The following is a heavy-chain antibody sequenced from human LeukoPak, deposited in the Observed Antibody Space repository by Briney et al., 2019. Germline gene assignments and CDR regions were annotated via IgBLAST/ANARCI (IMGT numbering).Heavy chain of an antibody. D-gene: IGHD3-22*01. CDR1: GESISSSRHY. V-gene: IGHV4-61*02. Sequence: SSETLSLTCSVSGESISSSRHYWSWIRQPAGQGLEWIGRIYPSGNTNYNPSLKSRATISLDTSKNQFSLKLRSVTAADTAVYYCARVVQSTDSSGFYLPEYFQHWGQGTLVTVSS. J-gene: IGHJ1*01. CDR2: IYPSGNT. CDR3: ARVVQSTDSSGFYLPEYFQH.